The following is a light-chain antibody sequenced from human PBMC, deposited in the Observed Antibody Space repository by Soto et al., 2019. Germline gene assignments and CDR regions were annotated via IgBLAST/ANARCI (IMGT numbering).Light chain of an antibody. Sequence: DIVMTQSPDSLAVSLGERVTINCKSSQSVLHSSNNKNYLTWYQQKPGQPPKLLIYWASTRESGVPDRFSGSGSGTDFTLTISSLQAEDVAVYYCQQYYSIPLTFGPGTKVDIK. CDR1: QSVLHSSNNKNY. J-gene: IGKJ3*01. V-gene: IGKV4-1*01. CDR2: WAS. CDR3: QQYYSIPLT.